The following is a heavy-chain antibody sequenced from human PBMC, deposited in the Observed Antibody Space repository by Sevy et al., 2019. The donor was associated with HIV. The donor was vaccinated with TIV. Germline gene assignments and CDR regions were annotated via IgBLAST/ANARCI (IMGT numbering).Heavy chain of an antibody. CDR2: IYYTGST. J-gene: IGHJ5*02. D-gene: IGHD5-12*01. CDR3: ARAPPVRSGDDSLNWFDP. V-gene: IGHV4-59*01. CDR1: GGSISAYY. Sequence: SETLSLTCTVSGGSISAYYWSWIQQPPGKGLEYLGYIYYTGSTNYNPSLKSRVTISVDTSKNQFSLKLSSVTAADTAVYYCARAPPVRSGDDSLNWFDPWGQGTLVTVSS.